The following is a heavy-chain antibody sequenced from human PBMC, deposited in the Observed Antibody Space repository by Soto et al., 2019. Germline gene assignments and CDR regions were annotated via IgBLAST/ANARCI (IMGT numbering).Heavy chain of an antibody. V-gene: IGHV4-38-2*01. Sequence: LSLTCAVSGYSISSGYYWGWIRQPPGKGLEWIGSLYHSGSTYYNPSLKSRVTISVDTSKNQFSLKLSSVTAADTAVYYCARADYYYDSSSYSFYFDYWGQGTLVTVSS. CDR1: GYSISSGYY. D-gene: IGHD3-22*01. J-gene: IGHJ4*02. CDR2: LYHSGST. CDR3: ARADYYYDSSSYSFYFDY.